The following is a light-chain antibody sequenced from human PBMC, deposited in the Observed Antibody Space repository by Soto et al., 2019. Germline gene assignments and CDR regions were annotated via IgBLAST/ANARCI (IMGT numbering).Light chain of an antibody. J-gene: IGKJ2*03. CDR2: DAS. Sequence: EIVLTQSPDTLSLSPGERATLSCRASQSVSSNYLAWYQQEPGQAPRLLIYDASTRATGIPDRFSGSGSGTDFTLTISRLEPEDFAVYCCQQYGSSPPYSFGQGTKLEIK. V-gene: IGKV3-20*01. CDR1: QSVSSNY. CDR3: QQYGSSPPYS.